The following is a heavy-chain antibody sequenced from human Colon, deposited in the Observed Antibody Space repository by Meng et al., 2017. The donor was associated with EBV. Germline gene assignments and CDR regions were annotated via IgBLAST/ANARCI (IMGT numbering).Heavy chain of an antibody. V-gene: IGHV4-30-4*01. CDR1: GVSMSSGNYY. CDR3: ASFDHIPRRNYFDY. D-gene: IGHD2-21*01. Sequence: HGRLQESGPELVEPSQTLSLTCTVSGVSMSSGNYYCSWTRQPPGKGLEWIGYIHHSGSAYYNPSLKSRVSISVDTSKNQFSLNLNSMTAADTAVYYCASFDHIPRRNYFDYWGQGTLVTVSS. CDR2: IHHSGSA. J-gene: IGHJ4*02.